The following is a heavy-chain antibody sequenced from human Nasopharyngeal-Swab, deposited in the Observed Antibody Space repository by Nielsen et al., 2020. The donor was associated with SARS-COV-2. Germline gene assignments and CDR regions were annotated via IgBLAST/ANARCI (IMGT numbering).Heavy chain of an antibody. CDR2: SRNKAKSYTT. V-gene: IGHV3-72*01. CDR3: GIPFGGTNSDLDY. Sequence: GESLKISCAASGFTFSSYEMNWVRQAPGKGLEWVGRSRNKAKSYTTEYAASVKGRFSISRDDSKNSLYLQMNSLKTEDTAVYYCGIPFGGTNSDLDYWGQGTLVTVSS. CDR1: GFTFSSYE. J-gene: IGHJ4*02. D-gene: IGHD4/OR15-4a*01.